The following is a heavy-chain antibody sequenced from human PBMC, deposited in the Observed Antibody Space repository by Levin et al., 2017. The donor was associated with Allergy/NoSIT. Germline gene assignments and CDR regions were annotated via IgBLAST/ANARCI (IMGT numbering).Heavy chain of an antibody. V-gene: IGHV3-21*01. J-gene: IGHJ3*02. CDR3: ARCRVSSWSSYNDAFDI. CDR2: ISSSSSYI. Sequence: GESLKISCAASGFTFSSYSMNWVRQAPGKGLEWVSSISSSSSYIYYADSVKGRFTISRDNAKNSLYLQMNSLRAEDTAVYYCARCRVSSWSSYNDAFDIWGQGTMVTVSS. CDR1: GFTFSSYS. D-gene: IGHD6-13*01.